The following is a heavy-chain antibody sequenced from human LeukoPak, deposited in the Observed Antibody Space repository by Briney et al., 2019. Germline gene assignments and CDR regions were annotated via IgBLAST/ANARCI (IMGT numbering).Heavy chain of an antibody. V-gene: IGHV1-2*02. CDR2: MLPNSGDT. D-gene: IGHD6-19*01. Sequence: GASVIVSCKTSGYIFTDYYIHWMRQSPGQGLQWLGLMLPNSGDTNYALTFQGRVSMTRDTSISTAYMVLSSLTSDDTAVYYCARDSVTVTGLSFDSWGQGTLVTVSS. CDR3: ARDSVTVTGLSFDS. J-gene: IGHJ4*02. CDR1: GYIFTDYY.